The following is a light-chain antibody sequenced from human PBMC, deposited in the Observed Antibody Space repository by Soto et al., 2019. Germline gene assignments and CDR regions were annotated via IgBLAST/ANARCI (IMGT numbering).Light chain of an antibody. CDR1: QNINTY. CDR2: DAA. CDR3: QHYNSYSEA. Sequence: DIQMTQSPYSLSAAVGDRVTIACRASQNINTYLNWYQQKPGKAPKLLIFDAASLQSGVPSRFSGGGSRTEFTLTISSLQPDDFATYYCQHYNSYSEAFGQGTKV. V-gene: IGKV1-5*01. J-gene: IGKJ1*01.